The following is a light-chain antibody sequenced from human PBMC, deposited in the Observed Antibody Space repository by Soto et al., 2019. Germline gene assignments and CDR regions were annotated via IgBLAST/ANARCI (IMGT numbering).Light chain of an antibody. J-gene: IGKJ1*01. Sequence: DIVMTQSPDSLSVSLGETATINCKSSQSILYSSINRNYLAWFQQKPGQPPRLLIYWASTRESGIPDRFSGSGLGTDFTLTITGLQAEDVAVYFCQEYYSTPRTFGQGTKVEIK. CDR2: WAS. CDR1: QSILYSSINRNY. CDR3: QEYYSTPRT. V-gene: IGKV4-1*01.